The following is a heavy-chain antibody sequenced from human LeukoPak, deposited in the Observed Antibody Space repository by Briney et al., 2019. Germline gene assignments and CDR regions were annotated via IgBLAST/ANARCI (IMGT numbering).Heavy chain of an antibody. CDR2: ISYDGSNK. CDR3: ARSGGYNLNFDY. D-gene: IGHD5-24*01. V-gene: IGHV3-30*04. Sequence: GGSLRLSCAASGFTFSSYAMHWVRQAPGKGLEWVAVISYDGSNKYYADSVKGRFTISRDNSKNTLYLQMNSLRAEDTAVYYCARSGGYNLNFDYWGQGTLVTVSS. CDR1: GFTFSSYA. J-gene: IGHJ4*02.